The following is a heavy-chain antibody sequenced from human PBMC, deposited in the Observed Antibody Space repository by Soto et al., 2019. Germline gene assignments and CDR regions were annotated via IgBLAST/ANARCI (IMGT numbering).Heavy chain of an antibody. V-gene: IGHV3-48*03. CDR2: ISNSGSSI. D-gene: IGHD3-10*01. J-gene: IGHJ4*02. Sequence: GGSLRLSCAASGFTLRSYMMNWVRQAPGQGLEWISYISNSGSSIDYADSVKGRFTISRDNAKNSLYLQMNSLRADDTALYYCARDDGSGPQWFDYWGQGTPVPGSS. CDR3: ARDDGSGPQWFDY. CDR1: GFTLRSYM.